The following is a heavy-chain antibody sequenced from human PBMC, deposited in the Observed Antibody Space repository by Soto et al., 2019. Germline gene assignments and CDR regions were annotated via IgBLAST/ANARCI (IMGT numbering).Heavy chain of an antibody. D-gene: IGHD3-10*01. CDR2: INHSGST. J-gene: IGHJ6*02. CDR3: ARGQAGLLWFGEPRGNYYYGMDV. V-gene: IGHV4-34*01. CDR1: GGSFSGYY. Sequence: SETLSLTCAVYGGSFSGYYWSWIRQPPGKGLEWIGEINHSGSTNYNPSPKSRVTISVDTSKNQFSLKLSSVTAADTAVYYCARGQAGLLWFGEPRGNYYYGMDVWGQGTTVTVSS.